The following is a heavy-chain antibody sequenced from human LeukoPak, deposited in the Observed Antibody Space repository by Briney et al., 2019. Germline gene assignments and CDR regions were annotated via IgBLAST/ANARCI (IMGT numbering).Heavy chain of an antibody. CDR2: ISSSSSTI. Sequence: GGSLRLSCAASGFTFSSYSMNWVRQAPGKGLEWVSYISSSSSTIYYADSVKGRFTISRDNSKNTLYLQMNSLRAEDTAVYYCARDRRRSSSTWYYFDYWGQGTLVTVSS. CDR1: GFTFSSYS. V-gene: IGHV3-48*01. D-gene: IGHD2-2*01. J-gene: IGHJ4*02. CDR3: ARDRRRSSSTWYYFDY.